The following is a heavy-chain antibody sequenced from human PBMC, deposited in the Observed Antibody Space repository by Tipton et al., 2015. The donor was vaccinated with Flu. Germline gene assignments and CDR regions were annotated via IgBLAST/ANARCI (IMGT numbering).Heavy chain of an antibody. V-gene: IGHV4-61*02. CDR2: IYTSGST. CDR1: GGSISSSSYY. Sequence: TLSLTCTVSGGSISSSSYYWSWIRQPAGKGLEWIGRIYTSGSTNYNPSLKSRLSMSVDTSKNQFSLKLSSVTAADTAVYYCARGPSGSSSPYYYYMDVWGKGTTVTVSS. CDR3: ARGPSGSSSPYYYYMDV. J-gene: IGHJ6*03. D-gene: IGHD3-10*01.